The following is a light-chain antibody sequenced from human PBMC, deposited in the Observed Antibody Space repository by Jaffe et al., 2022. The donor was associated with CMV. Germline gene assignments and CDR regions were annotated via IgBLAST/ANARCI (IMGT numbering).Light chain of an antibody. J-gene: IGKJ1*01. V-gene: IGKV3-15*01. CDR2: GAS. CDR1: QTIMNN. Sequence: EIVMTRSPATLSVSPGESATLSCRASQTIMNNLAWYQQKPGQAPRLLIYGASTRATDIPARFSGSGSGTEFTLTISSLQSEDFAVYFCQQYNNWPPTFGQGTKVEIK. CDR3: QQYNNWPPT.